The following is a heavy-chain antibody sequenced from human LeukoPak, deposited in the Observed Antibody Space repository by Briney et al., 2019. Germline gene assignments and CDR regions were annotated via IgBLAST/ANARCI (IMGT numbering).Heavy chain of an antibody. V-gene: IGHV1-69*13. D-gene: IGHD3-22*01. Sequence: SVKVSCKASGGTFSSYAISWVRQAPGQRLEWMGGIIPIFGTANYAQKFQGRVTITADESTSTAYMELSSLRSEDTAVYYCAREYYYDSCGYPFDPWGQGTLVTVSS. CDR2: IIPIFGTA. J-gene: IGHJ5*02. CDR1: GGTFSSYA. CDR3: AREYYYDSCGYPFDP.